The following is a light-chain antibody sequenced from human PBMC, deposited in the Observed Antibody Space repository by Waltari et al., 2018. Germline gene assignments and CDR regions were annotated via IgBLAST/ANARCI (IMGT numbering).Light chain of an antibody. CDR2: VAS. CDR1: QSVSSN. J-gene: IGKJ4*01. V-gene: IGKV3-15*01. CDR3: QQYNNWPPLP. Sequence: ETLMTQSPATLSVSPGERATLSCRASQSVSSNLAWYQQKPGQAPRLLIYVASTRATGIPARFSGSGSGTEFTLTISSLESEDFALYYCQQYNNWPPLPFGGGTKVEIK.